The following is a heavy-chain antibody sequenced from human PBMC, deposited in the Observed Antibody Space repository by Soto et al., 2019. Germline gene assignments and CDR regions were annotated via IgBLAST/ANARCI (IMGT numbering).Heavy chain of an antibody. CDR2: INHSGNN. CDR1: GGSFSTYY. J-gene: IGHJ5*02. V-gene: IGHV4-34*01. D-gene: IGHD3-9*01. Sequence: SETLSLTCGVYGGSFSTYYYNWIRQSPGKGLEWIGEINHSGNNNYSPSLKSRVTMSLDTSKNQFSLKLTSVTAADTAVYYCARVPFVGYFAWLDPWGHGTLVNVSS. CDR3: ARVPFVGYFAWLDP.